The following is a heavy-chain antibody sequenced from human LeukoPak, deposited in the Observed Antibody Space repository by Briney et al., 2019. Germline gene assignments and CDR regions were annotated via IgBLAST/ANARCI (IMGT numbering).Heavy chain of an antibody. CDR3: ARGDWDSSGWYYYYYMDV. V-gene: IGHV4-34*01. CDR1: GGSFSGYY. CDR2: INHSGST. Sequence: SETLSLTCAVYGGSFSGYYRSWIRQPPGKGLEWIGEINHSGSTNYNPPLKSRVTISVDTSKNQFSLKLSSVTAADTAVYYCARGDWDSSGWYYYYYMDVWGKGTTVTVSS. J-gene: IGHJ6*03. D-gene: IGHD6-19*01.